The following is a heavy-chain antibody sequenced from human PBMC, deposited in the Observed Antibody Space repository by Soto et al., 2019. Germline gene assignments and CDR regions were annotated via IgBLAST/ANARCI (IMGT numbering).Heavy chain of an antibody. V-gene: IGHV4-34*01. D-gene: IGHD3-3*01. CDR2: INHSGST. Sequence: QVQLQQWGAGLLKPSETLSLTCAVYGGSFSGYYWSWIRQPPGKGLEWIGEINHSGSTNYNPSLKSRVTISVDTSKNQFSLKLSSVTAADTAVYYCARGTRGGLGDYDFWSGYYFVDYFDYWGQGTLVTVSS. CDR1: GGSFSGYY. CDR3: ARGTRGGLGDYDFWSGYYFVDYFDY. J-gene: IGHJ4*02.